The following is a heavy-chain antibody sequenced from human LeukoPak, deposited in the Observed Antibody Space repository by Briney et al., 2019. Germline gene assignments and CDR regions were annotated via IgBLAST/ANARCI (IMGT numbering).Heavy chain of an antibody. CDR3: ARGYVLLDY. D-gene: IGHD2/OR15-2a*01. Sequence: GGSLRLSCAASGFTFSSYAMTWVRQAPGEGLEWVSGISASGGATYYADSVKGRFTISRDNSKNTLYLQMGSLRAEDMAVYYCARGYVLLDYWGQGTLVTVSS. CDR1: GFTFSSYA. J-gene: IGHJ4*02. V-gene: IGHV3-23*01. CDR2: ISASGGAT.